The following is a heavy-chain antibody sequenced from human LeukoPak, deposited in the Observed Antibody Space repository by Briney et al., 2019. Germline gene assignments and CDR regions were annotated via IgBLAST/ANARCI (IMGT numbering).Heavy chain of an antibody. CDR2: IYYSGST. D-gene: IGHD4-17*01. CDR3: ARGSATVTTD. Sequence: SQTLSLTCTVSGGSISSGGYYWCWIRQHPGKGLEWIGYIYYSGSTYYNPSLKSRVTISVDTSKNQFSLKLSSVTAADTAVYYCARGSATVTTDWGQGTLVTVSS. J-gene: IGHJ4*02. V-gene: IGHV4-31*03. CDR1: GGSISSGGYY.